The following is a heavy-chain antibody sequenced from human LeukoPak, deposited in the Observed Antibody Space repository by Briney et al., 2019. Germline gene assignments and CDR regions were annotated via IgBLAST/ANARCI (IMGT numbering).Heavy chain of an antibody. V-gene: IGHV3-13*01. CDR3: AGGTFRHMDV. J-gene: IGHJ6*02. D-gene: IGHD3-16*01. CDR2: IGIAGDT. CDR1: GFPFSTYD. Sequence: GSLRLSCAASGFPFSTYDMHWVRQATGKGLEWVSSIGIAGDTYYPGSVKGRFTISRENAKNSLYLQMNSLRAGDTAVYYCAGGTFRHMDVWGQGTTVTVSS.